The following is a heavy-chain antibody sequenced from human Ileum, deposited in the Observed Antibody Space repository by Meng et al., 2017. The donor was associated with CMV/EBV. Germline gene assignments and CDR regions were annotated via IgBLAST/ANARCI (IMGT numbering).Heavy chain of an antibody. CDR1: GFTFSTYS. Sequence: EGLLCQVGGGLEQPGGSLGLFCEASGFTFSTYSMTWVRQAPGKGLEWVSSINESGDRTYHADFVEGRFTISRDNSKNTLYLQMNSLRVEDTAIYYCVNRAWMDFWGQGNLVTVSS. V-gene: IGHV3-23*01. CDR2: INESGDRT. D-gene: IGHD3/OR15-3a*01. CDR3: VNRAWMDF. J-gene: IGHJ4*02.